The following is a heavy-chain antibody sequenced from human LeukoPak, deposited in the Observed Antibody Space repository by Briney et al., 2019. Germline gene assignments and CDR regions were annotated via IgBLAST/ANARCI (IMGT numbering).Heavy chain of an antibody. Sequence: PGRSLRLSCAASGFTFSSYAMSWVRQAPGKGLEWVSAISGSGGSTYYADSVKGRFTISRDNSKNTLYLQMNSLRAEDTAVYYCAIADYGGKRGEYWGQGTLVTVSS. J-gene: IGHJ4*02. CDR2: ISGSGGST. CDR3: AIADYGGKRGEY. CDR1: GFTFSSYA. D-gene: IGHD4-23*01. V-gene: IGHV3-23*01.